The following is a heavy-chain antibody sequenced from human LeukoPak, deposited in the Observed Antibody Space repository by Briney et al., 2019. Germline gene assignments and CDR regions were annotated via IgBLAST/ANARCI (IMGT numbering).Heavy chain of an antibody. Sequence: ASVKVSCKSSGYTFNGYYMHWVRQAPGQGLEWMGWINPNSGGTNYAQKFQGRVTMTRDTSISTAYMELSRLRSDDTAVYYCAREQSGSYGRYYFDYWGQGTLVTVSS. V-gene: IGHV1-2*02. CDR3: AREQSGSYGRYYFDY. D-gene: IGHD1-26*01. CDR2: INPNSGGT. CDR1: GYTFNGYY. J-gene: IGHJ4*02.